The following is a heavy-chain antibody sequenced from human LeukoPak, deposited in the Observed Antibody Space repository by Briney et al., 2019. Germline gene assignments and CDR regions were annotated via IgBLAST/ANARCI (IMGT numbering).Heavy chain of an antibody. J-gene: IGHJ5*02. CDR3: ARLEGRYYYGSGSYWRWFDP. V-gene: IGHV4-34*01. CDR2: INHSGST. CDR1: GGSFSGYY. Sequence: SETLSLTCAVYGGSFSGYYWSWIRQPPGKGLEWIGEINHSGSTNYNPSLKSRVTISVDTSKNQFSLKLSSVTAADTAVYYCARLEGRYYYGSGSYWRWFDPWGQGTLVTVSS. D-gene: IGHD3-10*01.